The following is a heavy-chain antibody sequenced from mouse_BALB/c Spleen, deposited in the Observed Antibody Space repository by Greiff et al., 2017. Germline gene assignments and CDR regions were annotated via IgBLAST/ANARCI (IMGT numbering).Heavy chain of an antibody. CDR1: GFTFSSYG. CDR3: ARETATAWFAY. V-gene: IGHV5-6-3*01. Sequence: EVMLVESGGGLVQPGGSLKLSCAASGFTFSSYGMSWVRQTPDKRLELVATINSNGGSTYYPDSVKGRFTISRDNAKNTLYLQMSSLKSEDTAMYYCARETATAWFAYWGQGTLVTVSA. D-gene: IGHD1-2*01. CDR2: INSNGGST. J-gene: IGHJ3*01.